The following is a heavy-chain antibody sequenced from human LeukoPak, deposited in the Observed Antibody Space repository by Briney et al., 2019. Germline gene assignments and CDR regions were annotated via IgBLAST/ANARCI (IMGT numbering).Heavy chain of an antibody. CDR2: IYYSGST. V-gene: IGHV4-59*08. D-gene: IGHD3-10*01. Sequence: SETLSLTCTVSSGSISSYYWSWIRQPPGKGLEWIGYIYYSGSTNYNPSLKSRVTMSVDTSKNQFSLKLSSVTAADTAVYYCARHFEEFGERYYFDYWGQGTLVTVSS. CDR1: SGSISSYY. J-gene: IGHJ4*02. CDR3: ARHFEEFGERYYFDY.